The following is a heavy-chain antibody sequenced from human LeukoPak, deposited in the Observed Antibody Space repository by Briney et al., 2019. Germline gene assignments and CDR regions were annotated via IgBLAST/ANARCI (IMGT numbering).Heavy chain of an antibody. CDR2: IYYSGST. J-gene: IGHJ4*02. D-gene: IGHD5-12*01. V-gene: IGHV4-59*01. Sequence: PSETLSLTCTVSGGSTSSYYWSWIRQPPGKGLEWIGYIYYSGSTNYNPSLKSRVTISVDTSKNQFSLKLSSVTAADTAVYYCARERAYSGYDPYFDYWGQGTLVTVSS. CDR3: ARERAYSGYDPYFDY. CDR1: GGSTSSYY.